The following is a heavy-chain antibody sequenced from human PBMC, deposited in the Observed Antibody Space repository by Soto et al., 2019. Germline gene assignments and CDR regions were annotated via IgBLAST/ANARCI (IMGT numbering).Heavy chain of an antibody. J-gene: IGHJ5*02. V-gene: IGHV1-8*01. CDR2: MNPNSGNT. Sequence: QVQLVQSGAEVKKPGASVKVSCKASGYTFTSYDINWVRQATGQGLEWMGWMNPNSGNTCYAQKFQGRVTMTRNTSIITAYMELSSLRSEDTAVYYCARRNCNYYVLCWFDPWGQGTLVTVSS. D-gene: IGHD1-7*01. CDR3: ARRNCNYYVLCWFDP. CDR1: GYTFTSYD.